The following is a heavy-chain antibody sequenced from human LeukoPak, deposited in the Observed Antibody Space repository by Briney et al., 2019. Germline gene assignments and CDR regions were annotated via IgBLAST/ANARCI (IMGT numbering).Heavy chain of an antibody. Sequence: ASVKVSCKASGYTFTSYYMHWVRQAPGQGLEWMGIINPSGGSTSYAQKFQGRVTMTRDTSTSTVYMELSSLRSEDTAVYYCARDGYYDFWSGHPTYFDYWGQGTLVTVSS. CDR1: GYTFTSYY. CDR3: ARDGYYDFWSGHPTYFDY. CDR2: INPSGGST. J-gene: IGHJ4*02. D-gene: IGHD3-3*01. V-gene: IGHV1-46*01.